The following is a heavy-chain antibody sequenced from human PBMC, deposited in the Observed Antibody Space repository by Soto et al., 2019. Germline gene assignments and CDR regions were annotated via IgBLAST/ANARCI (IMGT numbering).Heavy chain of an antibody. Sequence: GASVKVSCKASGYTFTSYGISWVRQAPGQGLEWMGWISAYNGNTNYAQKLQGRVTMTTDTSTSTAYMELRSLRSDDTAVYYCARDDVPAATPYYYYGMDVWGQGTTVTVSS. CDR3: ARDDVPAATPYYYYGMDV. J-gene: IGHJ6*02. CDR1: GYTFTSYG. CDR2: ISAYNGNT. V-gene: IGHV1-18*04. D-gene: IGHD6-25*01.